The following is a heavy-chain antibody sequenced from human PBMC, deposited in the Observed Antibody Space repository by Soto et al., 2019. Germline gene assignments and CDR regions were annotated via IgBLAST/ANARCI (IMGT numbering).Heavy chain of an antibody. CDR3: AKSGEYSMDY. CDR2: VHYFGST. D-gene: IGHD6-6*01. Sequence: PSETLSLTCNVSGGPLTTYFWSWVRQPPEKGLEWIGYVHYFGSTSYNPSLQSRLTMSVDTSKTQFSLTLNSVAVADTALYYCAKSGEYSMDYWGQGTLVTVSS. V-gene: IGHV4-59*03. CDR1: GGPLTTYF. J-gene: IGHJ4*02.